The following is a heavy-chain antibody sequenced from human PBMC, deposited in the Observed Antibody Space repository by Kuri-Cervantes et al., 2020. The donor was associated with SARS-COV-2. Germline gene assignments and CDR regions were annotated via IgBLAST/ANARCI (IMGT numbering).Heavy chain of an antibody. J-gene: IGHJ6*03. V-gene: IGHV3-7*01. Sequence: GESLKISCTASGFIFSSHCMSWVRQAPGKGLEWVANIKEDGSEKHYVDSVKGRFTISRDNAKNSLYLQMNSLRAEDTVVFYCVREVTFHYYYYYTDVWGKGTTVTVSS. CDR2: IKEDGSEK. CDR3: VREVTFHYYYYYTDV. D-gene: IGHD4-23*01. CDR1: GFIFSSHC.